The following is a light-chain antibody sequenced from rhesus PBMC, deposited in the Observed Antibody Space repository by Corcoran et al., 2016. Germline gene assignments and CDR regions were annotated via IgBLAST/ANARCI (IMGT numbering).Light chain of an antibody. CDR3: LQHNSYPFT. Sequence: DIQMTQSPSSLSASVGDTVTITCRASQGISRYINWYQQKPGKAPKHLIYAASSLESGVPSRFSGSGSGTEFTLTISSLQPEYFAVYYCLQHNSYPFTFGPGTKLDIK. CDR2: AAS. J-gene: IGKJ3*01. CDR1: QGISRY. V-gene: IGKV1-28*01.